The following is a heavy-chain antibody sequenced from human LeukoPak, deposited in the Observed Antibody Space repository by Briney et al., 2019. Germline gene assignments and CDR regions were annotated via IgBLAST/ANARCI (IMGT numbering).Heavy chain of an antibody. CDR3: AKSGYSSSWSNAAVYNWFDP. CDR2: ISYDGSDK. V-gene: IGHV3-30*18. D-gene: IGHD6-13*01. J-gene: IGHJ5*02. Sequence: PGRSLRLSCAASGFTFSSYGMHWVRQAPGQGLEWVAVISYDGSDKYYADSVKGRFTISRDNSKNTLYLQMNSLRAEDTAVYYCAKSGYSSSWSNAAVYNWFDPWGQGTLVTVSS. CDR1: GFTFSSYG.